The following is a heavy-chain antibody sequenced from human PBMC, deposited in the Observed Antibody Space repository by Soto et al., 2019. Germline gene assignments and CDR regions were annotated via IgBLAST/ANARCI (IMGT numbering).Heavy chain of an antibody. CDR2: INHSGST. CDR1: GGSFSGYY. Sequence: SETLSLTCAVYGGSFSGYYWIWTRQPPGKGLEWIGEINHSGSTNYNPSLKSRVTISVDTSKNQFSLKLSSVTAADTAVYYCARGSYPRGYNWFDPWGQGTLVTVSS. D-gene: IGHD2-15*01. J-gene: IGHJ5*02. CDR3: ARGSYPRGYNWFDP. V-gene: IGHV4-34*01.